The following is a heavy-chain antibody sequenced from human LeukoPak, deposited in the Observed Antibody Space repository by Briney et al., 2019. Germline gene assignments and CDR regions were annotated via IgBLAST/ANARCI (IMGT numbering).Heavy chain of an antibody. J-gene: IGHJ4*02. V-gene: IGHV3-48*01. CDR3: ATPFDY. Sequence: GGSLRLSCVASGFTFSTYSMNWVRQAPGKGLEWVSYIDGSSSTIYYADSVKGRFTISRDNAKSSLYLQMDSLRAEDTAVYYCATPFDYWGQGSLVTVSS. CDR1: GFTFSTYS. CDR2: IDGSSSTI.